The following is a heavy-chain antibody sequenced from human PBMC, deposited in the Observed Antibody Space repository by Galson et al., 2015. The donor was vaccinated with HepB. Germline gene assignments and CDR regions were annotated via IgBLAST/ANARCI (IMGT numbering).Heavy chain of an antibody. D-gene: IGHD6-19*01. V-gene: IGHV1-69*06. Sequence: SVQVSCKASGGNFGSYAFSWVRQPPGQGLEWMGGIIPRFATGNYAQKFQGRVTTSADRSTGPVYMELSSLGSEDTAIYYCTKSKPVSHETGWYGGPYWGQGTLVTVSS. CDR3: TKSKPVSHETGWYGGPY. CDR2: IIPRFATG. J-gene: IGHJ4*02. CDR1: GGNFGSYA.